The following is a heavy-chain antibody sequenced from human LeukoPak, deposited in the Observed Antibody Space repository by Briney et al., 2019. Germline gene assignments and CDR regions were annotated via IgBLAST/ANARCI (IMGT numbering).Heavy chain of an antibody. CDR2: IYYSGST. J-gene: IGHJ5*02. CDR1: GGSISSSSYY. CDR3: ARGHYYGSGSYYNKWPRTDWFDP. Sequence: TSETLSLTCTVSGGSISSSSYYWGWIRQPPGKGLEWIGSIYYSGSTYYNPSLKSRVTISVDTSKNQFSLKLSSVTAADTAVYYCARGHYYGSGSYYNKWPRTDWFDPWGQGTLVTVSS. V-gene: IGHV4-39*07. D-gene: IGHD3-10*01.